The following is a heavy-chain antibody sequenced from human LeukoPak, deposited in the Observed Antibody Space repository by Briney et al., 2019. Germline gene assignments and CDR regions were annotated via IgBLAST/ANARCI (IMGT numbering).Heavy chain of an antibody. Sequence: GGSLRLSCAASGFTFGTYWIHWVRQAPGKGLVWVSRISDDGRNTMYADSVEGRFTISRDNANNILFLQMNSLRGDDTAVYYCARERELSGAYHMDVWGKGTTVTVSS. J-gene: IGHJ6*03. CDR3: ARERELSGAYHMDV. V-gene: IGHV3-74*03. D-gene: IGHD1-26*01. CDR2: ISDDGRNT. CDR1: GFTFGTYW.